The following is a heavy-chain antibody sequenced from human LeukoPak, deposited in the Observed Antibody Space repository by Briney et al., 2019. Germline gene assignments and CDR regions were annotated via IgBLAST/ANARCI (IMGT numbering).Heavy chain of an antibody. V-gene: IGHV5-51*01. CDR3: ARHDSGSYYYYYYGMDV. CDR2: ISPGDSDT. CDR1: GYSFTSYW. D-gene: IGHD1-26*01. Sequence: GESLKISCKGSGYSFTSYWIGWVLQMAGKGLEWMGIISPGDSDTRYSPSFQGQVTISADKSISTAYLQWSSLKASDTAMYYCARHDSGSYYYYYYGMDVWGQGTTVTVS. J-gene: IGHJ6*02.